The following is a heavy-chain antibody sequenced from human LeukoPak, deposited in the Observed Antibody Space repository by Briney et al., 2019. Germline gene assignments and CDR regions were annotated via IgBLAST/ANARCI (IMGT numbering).Heavy chain of an antibody. J-gene: IGHJ3*02. CDR2: INYTGRT. Sequence: SETLSLTCAVYGGSFTEYHWSWIRRPPGKSLEWIGEINYTGRTHYNPSLTSRVTLSIDMSERQFSLRLTSVTAADTAVYYCARERRVEVSARQTVAFDMWAQGTMVIVSS. V-gene: IGHV4-34*01. D-gene: IGHD5/OR15-5a*01. CDR3: ARERRVEVSARQTVAFDM. CDR1: GGSFTEYH.